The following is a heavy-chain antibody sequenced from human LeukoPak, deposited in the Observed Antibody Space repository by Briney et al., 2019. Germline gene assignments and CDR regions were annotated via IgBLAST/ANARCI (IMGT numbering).Heavy chain of an antibody. CDR3: ARGMTLLRFLDPHPPGFDY. CDR2: INPSGGST. Sequence: GASVKVSCKASGGTFSSYAISWVRQAPGQGLEWMGIINPSGGSTSYAQKFQGRVTMTRDTSTSTVYMELSSLRSEDTAVYYCARGMTLLRFLDPHPPGFDYWGQGTLVTVSS. D-gene: IGHD3-3*01. CDR1: GGTFSSYA. J-gene: IGHJ4*02. V-gene: IGHV1-46*01.